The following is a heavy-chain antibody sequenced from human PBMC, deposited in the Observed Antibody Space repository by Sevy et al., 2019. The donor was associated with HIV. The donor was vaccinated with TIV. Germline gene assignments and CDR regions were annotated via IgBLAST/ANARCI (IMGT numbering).Heavy chain of an antibody. D-gene: IGHD6-19*01. Sequence: GGSLRLSCAASGFTFSDYYMSWIRQSPGKGLEWVSLISGISTYTNYADPMKGRFTISRDNAKNSLYLQKNSLRAEDTAVYYCARRSSGWDYFDYWGQGTLVTVSS. CDR3: ARRSSGWDYFDY. CDR2: ISGISTYT. V-gene: IGHV3-11*06. CDR1: GFTFSDYY. J-gene: IGHJ4*02.